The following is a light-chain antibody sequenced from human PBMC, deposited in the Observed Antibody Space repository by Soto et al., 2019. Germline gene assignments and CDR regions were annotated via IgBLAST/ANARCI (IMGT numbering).Light chain of an antibody. CDR1: QSVSSN. CDR3: QQYNNWPFT. Sequence: EIVMTQSPATLSVSPGERATLSCRASQSVSSNLAWYQQNPGQAPRLLIYGASTRATGIPARFSGSGSGTEFTLPISSLQSEDFAVSYCQQYNNWPFTFGPGTKVDIK. CDR2: GAS. J-gene: IGKJ3*01. V-gene: IGKV3-15*01.